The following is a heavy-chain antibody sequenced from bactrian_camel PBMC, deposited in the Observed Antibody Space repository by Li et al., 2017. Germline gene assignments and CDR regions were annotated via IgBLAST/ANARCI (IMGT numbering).Heavy chain of an antibody. J-gene: IGHJ4*01. CDR1: EAAFDDRA. Sequence: LSCTTSEAAFDDRAMAWFRQAPGKEREAVTCISWNGGRTHYSDSVKGRFTISQDNAKTTVYLQIDSLKVEDTAVYYCASDEVCYSGSWRAIHWGQGTQVTVS. V-gene: IGHV3S66*01. CDR3: ASDEVCYSGSWRAIH. CDR2: ISWNGGRT. D-gene: IGHD3*01.